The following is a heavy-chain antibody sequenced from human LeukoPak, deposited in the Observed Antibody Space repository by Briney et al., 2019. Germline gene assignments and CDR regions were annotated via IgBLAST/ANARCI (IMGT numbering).Heavy chain of an antibody. J-gene: IGHJ5*02. CDR3: AKPLDRNYDTGGGFDP. D-gene: IGHD3-9*01. CDR2: ISYDGSNK. CDR1: GFTFSIYG. Sequence: TGGSLRLSCVASGFTFSIYGMHWVRQAPGKGLEWVAVISYDGSNKYYADSVKGRFIISRDNSKNTLYLQMNSLRAEDSAVYYCAKPLDRNYDTGGGFDPWGQGTLVTVSP. V-gene: IGHV3-30*18.